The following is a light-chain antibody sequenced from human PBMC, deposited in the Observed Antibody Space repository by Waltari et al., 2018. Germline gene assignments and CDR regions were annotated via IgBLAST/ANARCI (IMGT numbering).Light chain of an antibody. CDR2: KDT. V-gene: IGLV3-25*03. J-gene: IGLJ1*01. CDR3: QSADTSGNYV. Sequence: SYELTQTPSVSVSPGQPARITCSGDALPNKYAYWYQQKPGQAPVVVIYKDTQRPSGIPGRFSGSTSGTKVTLTISGVQAEDEADYYCQSADTSGNYVFGPGTKVTVV. CDR1: ALPNKY.